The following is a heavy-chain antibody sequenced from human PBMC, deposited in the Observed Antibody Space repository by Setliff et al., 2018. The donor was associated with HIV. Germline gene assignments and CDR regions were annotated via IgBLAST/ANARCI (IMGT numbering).Heavy chain of an antibody. CDR1: GFTVSSDY. V-gene: IGHV3-66*01. D-gene: IGHD4-17*01. CDR2: IHSGGST. Sequence: GGSLRLSCAASGFTVSSDYMNWVRQAPGKGLEWVSVIHSGGSTFYADSVKGRFTISRDNSKNTVYLQMSSLRAEDTAVYYCARAPAVTTSLFFDYWGQGTLVTVSS. CDR3: ARAPAVTTSLFFDY. J-gene: IGHJ4*02.